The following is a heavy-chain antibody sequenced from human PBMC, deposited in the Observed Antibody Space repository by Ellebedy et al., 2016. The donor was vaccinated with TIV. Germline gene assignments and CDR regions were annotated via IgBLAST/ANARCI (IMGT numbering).Heavy chain of an antibody. CDR1: GGSISDDKYY. D-gene: IGHD3-3*01. V-gene: IGHV4-39*01. Sequence: MPSETLSLTCTVSGGSISDDKYYWGWIRQPPGKGLEWIGSIFYTGNTYYSPSLMSRVSISVRTSRNQFSLELTSLTAADTAVYYCARHFLGPWGQVYWGQGALVTVFS. CDR3: ARHFLGPWGQVY. J-gene: IGHJ4*02. CDR2: IFYTGNT.